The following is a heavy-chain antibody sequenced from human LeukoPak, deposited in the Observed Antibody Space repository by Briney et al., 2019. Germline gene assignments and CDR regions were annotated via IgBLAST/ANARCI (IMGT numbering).Heavy chain of an antibody. CDR3: ASEAIRAGGSCYLQRVAS. J-gene: IGHJ4*02. CDR1: GYTFTAYY. D-gene: IGHD2-15*01. CDR2: IDTNTGDT. V-gene: IGHV1-2*02. Sequence: GASVKVSCKASGYTFTAYYMHWVRQAPGQGLEWMGWIDTNTGDTKYAQNFQGRVTITRDTSIGTAYMELSSLISDDTAVYYCASEAIRAGGSCYLQRVASWGPGTLVTVSS.